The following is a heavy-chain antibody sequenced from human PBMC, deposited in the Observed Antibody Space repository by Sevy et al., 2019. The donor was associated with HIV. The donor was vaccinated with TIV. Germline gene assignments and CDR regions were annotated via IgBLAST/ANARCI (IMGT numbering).Heavy chain of an antibody. CDR1: GFTFSSYS. Sequence: GGSLRLSCAASGFTFSSYSMNWVRQAPGKGLEWVSYISSSSTIYYADSVKGRFTISRDNAKNSLYLQMNSLRAEDTAVYYCARTGVAVAGSVDYWGQGTLVTVSS. J-gene: IGHJ4*02. CDR2: ISSSSTI. V-gene: IGHV3-48*01. CDR3: ARTGVAVAGSVDY. D-gene: IGHD6-19*01.